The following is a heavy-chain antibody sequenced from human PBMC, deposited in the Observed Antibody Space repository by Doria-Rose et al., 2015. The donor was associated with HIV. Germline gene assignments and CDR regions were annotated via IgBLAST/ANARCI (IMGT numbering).Heavy chain of an antibody. CDR2: NFSDDER. V-gene: IGHV2-26*01. CDR3: ARIKSSRWYHKYYFDF. D-gene: IGHD6-13*01. J-gene: IGHJ4*02. CDR1: GVSLSSPGMG. Sequence: SGPVLVKPTETLTLTCTVSGVSLSSPGMGVSWIRQPPGKALEWLANNFSDDERSYKTSLNSRLTLSRCTSKSQVALTMTDMDPVDTATYYCARIKSSRWYHKYYFDFWGQGTLVIVSA.